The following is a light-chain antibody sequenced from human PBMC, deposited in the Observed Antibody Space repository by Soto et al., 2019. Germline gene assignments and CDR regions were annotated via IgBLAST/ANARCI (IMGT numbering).Light chain of an antibody. V-gene: IGLV2-14*01. CDR1: SSDVGGYNY. Sequence: QSALTQPASVSGSPGQSITISCTGTSSDVGGYNYVCWYKQHPGKAPQLMIYEVTNRPSGVSDRFSGSKSGNTASLTISGLQAEDEADYYCSSYTSSSTLYVFGTGTKVT. J-gene: IGLJ1*01. CDR2: EVT. CDR3: SSYTSSSTLYV.